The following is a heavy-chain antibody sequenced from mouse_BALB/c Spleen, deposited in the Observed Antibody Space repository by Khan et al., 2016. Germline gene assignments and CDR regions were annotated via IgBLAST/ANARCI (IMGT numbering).Heavy chain of an antibody. V-gene: IGHV1-5*01. J-gene: IGHJ2*01. CDR1: DYTFSTYW. Sequence: VQLKQSGTVLARPGASVKMSCKASDYTFSTYWMHWVKQRPGQGLEWIGAIFPGSGDTTNNQRLEDKAKLTAVTSTNTAYVELSSLANEDSAVYFSPRLCGSSWGKNFFVYWCQGTTLTVSS. CDR2: IFPGSGDT. D-gene: IGHD1-1*01. CDR3: PRLCGSSWGKNFFVY.